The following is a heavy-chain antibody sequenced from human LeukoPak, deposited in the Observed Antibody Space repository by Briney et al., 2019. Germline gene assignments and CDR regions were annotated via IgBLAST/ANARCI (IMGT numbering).Heavy chain of an antibody. D-gene: IGHD3-22*01. CDR2: SSSSSFR. CDR1: GFIFSSYG. Sequence: GGSLRLSCAASGFIFSSYGMNWVRQAPGRGLEWVSSSSSSSFRYYADSVKGRFTISRDKSLYLEMNNLRAEDTAVYYCARAQYLTYDSGVPGAFDIWGQGTMVTVSS. CDR3: ARAQYLTYDSGVPGAFDI. J-gene: IGHJ3*02. V-gene: IGHV3-21*01.